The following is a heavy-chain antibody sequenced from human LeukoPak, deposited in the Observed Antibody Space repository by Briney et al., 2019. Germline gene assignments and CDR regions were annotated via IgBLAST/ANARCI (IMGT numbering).Heavy chain of an antibody. J-gene: IGHJ5*02. CDR2: IDYSGST. CDR3: ARATGGAAAADFDP. CDR1: GGSISSGDYY. V-gene: IGHV4-31*03. Sequence: SQTLSLTCTVSGGSISSGDYYWSWIRQNPGKGLEWIGFIDYSGSTYCNPSLRSRVTISVDTSQNQFSLKLSSVTAADTAVYYCARATGGAAAADFDPWGQGTLVTVSS. D-gene: IGHD6-13*01.